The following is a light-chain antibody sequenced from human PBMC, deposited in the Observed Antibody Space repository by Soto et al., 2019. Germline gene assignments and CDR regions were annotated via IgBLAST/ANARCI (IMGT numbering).Light chain of an antibody. CDR2: GAS. V-gene: IGKV3-15*01. CDR1: QSVSSN. CDR3: QQYNSWPET. J-gene: IGKJ1*01. Sequence: EILMTQSPATLSVSPGERATLSCRASQSVSSNLAWYQQKPGQAPRLLIYGASNRATDVPARFSGSGSGTEFTLTISSLQSEDFAVYYCQQYNSWPETFGQGTKVDIK.